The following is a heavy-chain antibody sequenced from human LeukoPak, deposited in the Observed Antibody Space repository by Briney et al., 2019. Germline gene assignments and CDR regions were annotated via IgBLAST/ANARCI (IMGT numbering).Heavy chain of an antibody. D-gene: IGHD5-12*01. Sequence: GGSLRLSCAASGFSFRDFWMTWVRRAPGKGLEWVANINQGGSVKYYVDSVKGRFTISRDDAESSLYVQMNSLRDEDTAVYYCVRFGYSGWNLEYWGQGTLVTVSS. CDR3: VRFGYSGWNLEY. J-gene: IGHJ4*02. CDR2: INQGGSVK. CDR1: GFSFRDFW. V-gene: IGHV3-7*01.